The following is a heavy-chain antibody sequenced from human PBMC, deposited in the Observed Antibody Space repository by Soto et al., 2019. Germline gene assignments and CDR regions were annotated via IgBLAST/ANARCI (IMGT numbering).Heavy chain of an antibody. CDR1: GFTFTSYT. Sequence: GGSLRLSCAASGFTFTSYTMNWVRQAPGKGLEWVSSISSSSDYIYYADSMKGRVTISRDNAKNSLFLDMNSLTGEDTAVYYCARERVYATGPLAFWGQGTLVTVSS. CDR3: ARERVYATGPLAF. CDR2: ISSSSDYI. D-gene: IGHD6-13*01. V-gene: IGHV3-21*06. J-gene: IGHJ4*02.